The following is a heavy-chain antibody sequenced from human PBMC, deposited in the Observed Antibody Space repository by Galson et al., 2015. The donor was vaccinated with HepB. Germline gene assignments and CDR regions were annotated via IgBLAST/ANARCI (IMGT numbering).Heavy chain of an antibody. Sequence: SVKVSCKVSGYTLTELSMQWVRQAPGKGLEWMGGFDPEDGETIYAQKFQGRVTMTEDTSTDTAYMELSSLRSEDTAVYYCATAPARYCSSTNCYDRGNYYMDVWGTGTTVTVSS. CDR2: FDPEDGET. J-gene: IGHJ6*03. CDR1: GYTLTELS. V-gene: IGHV1-24*01. D-gene: IGHD2-2*01. CDR3: ATAPARYCSSTNCYDRGNYYMDV.